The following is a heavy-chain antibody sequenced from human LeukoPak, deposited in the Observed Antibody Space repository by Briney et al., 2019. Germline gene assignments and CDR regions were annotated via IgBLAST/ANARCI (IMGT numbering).Heavy chain of an antibody. V-gene: IGHV5-10-1*01. CDR1: GYSFTSYW. D-gene: IGHD6-6*01. CDR2: IDPSDSYT. CDR3: ARRVSSSGWFDP. J-gene: IGHJ5*02. Sequence: GESLKISCMGSGYSFTSYWISWVRQMPGKGLEWMGRIDPSDSYTNYSPSFQGHVTISADKSISTAYLQWSSLKASDTAMYYCARRVSSSGWFDPWGQGTLVTVSS.